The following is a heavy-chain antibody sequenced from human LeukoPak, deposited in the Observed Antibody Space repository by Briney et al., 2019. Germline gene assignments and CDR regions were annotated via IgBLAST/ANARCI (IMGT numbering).Heavy chain of an antibody. J-gene: IGHJ4*02. CDR1: GFRLSDYW. V-gene: IGHV3-7*01. Sequence: GGALRLSRPASGFRLSDYWLRSLRPAPGKGLEWVGNIKENGAEKYYVESVKGRFTIFRDNAKHSLHLQMNSLRGEDTAVYYCASGMTEFDYWGQETLVTVSS. CDR3: ASGMTEFDY. CDR2: IKENGAEK.